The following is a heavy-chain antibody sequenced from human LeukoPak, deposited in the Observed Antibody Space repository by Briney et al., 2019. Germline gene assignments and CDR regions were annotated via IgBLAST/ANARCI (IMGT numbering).Heavy chain of an antibody. Sequence: SETLSLTCTVSGYSISSGSYYWSWIRQPAGKGLEWIGRIYTSGSTNYNPSLKSRVTISVDTSKNQFSLKLSSVTAADTAVYYCARVRGWLQDFDYWGQGTLVTVSS. CDR2: IYTSGST. CDR1: GYSISSGSYY. D-gene: IGHD5-24*01. J-gene: IGHJ4*02. CDR3: ARVRGWLQDFDY. V-gene: IGHV4-61*02.